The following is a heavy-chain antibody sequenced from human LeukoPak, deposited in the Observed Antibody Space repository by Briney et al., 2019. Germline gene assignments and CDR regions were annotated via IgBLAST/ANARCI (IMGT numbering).Heavy chain of an antibody. CDR1: GYTFTSYA. J-gene: IGHJ4*02. V-gene: IGHV1-3*01. CDR3: ARDLKGKRPAATLGY. D-gene: IGHD2-2*01. Sequence: ASVKVSCKASGYTFTSYAMHWVRQAPGQRLEWMGWINAGNGNTKYSQKFQGRVTMTTDTSTSTAYMELRSLRSDDTAVYYCARDLKGKRPAATLGYWGQGTLVTVSS. CDR2: INAGNGNT.